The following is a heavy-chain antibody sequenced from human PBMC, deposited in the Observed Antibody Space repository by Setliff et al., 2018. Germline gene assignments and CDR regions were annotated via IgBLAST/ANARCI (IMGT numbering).Heavy chain of an antibody. CDR2: INHSGST. Sequence: NPSETLSLTCAVYGGSFSGYYWSWIRQPPGKGLEWIGEINHSGSTNYNPSLKSRVTISVDTSKNQFSLKLSSVTAADTAVYYCARRTRLEGIAAAGSGYYFDYWGQGTLVTVSS. J-gene: IGHJ4*02. V-gene: IGHV4-34*01. D-gene: IGHD6-13*01. CDR1: GGSFSGYY. CDR3: ARRTRLEGIAAAGSGYYFDY.